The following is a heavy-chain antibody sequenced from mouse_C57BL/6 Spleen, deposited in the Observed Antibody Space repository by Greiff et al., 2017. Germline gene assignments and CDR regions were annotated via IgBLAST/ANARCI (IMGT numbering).Heavy chain of an antibody. CDR2: ISGGGGNT. D-gene: IGHD3-2*02. CDR1: GFTFSSYT. Sequence: EVKLMESGGGLVKPGGSLKLSCAASGFTFSSYTMSWVRQTPEQRLEWVATISGGGGNTYYPDSVKGRLPISRDKAKNTLYLQMSSLRSEDTALDYCARHEANSYFDYWGQGTTLTVSS. CDR3: ARHEANSYFDY. V-gene: IGHV5-9*01. J-gene: IGHJ2*01.